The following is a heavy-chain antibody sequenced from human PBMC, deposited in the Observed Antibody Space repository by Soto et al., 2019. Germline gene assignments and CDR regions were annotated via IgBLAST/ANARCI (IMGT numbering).Heavy chain of an antibody. CDR3: ARDQSFCTNGVCYTAHYGMAV. D-gene: IGHD2-8*01. V-gene: IGHV3-23*01. Sequence: PGGSLRLSCAASGFTFTSYAMSWVRQAPGKGLEWVSAISGSGGTTYYADSVKGRFTISRDNSKNTVYLQMNSLRVEDTAVYYCARDQSFCTNGVCYTAHYGMAVWGQVTTVTVAS. CDR2: ISGSGGTT. J-gene: IGHJ6*02. CDR1: GFTFTSYA.